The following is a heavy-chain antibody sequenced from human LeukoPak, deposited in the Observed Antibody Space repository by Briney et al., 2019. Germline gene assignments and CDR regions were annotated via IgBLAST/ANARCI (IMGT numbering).Heavy chain of an antibody. CDR2: ISGDGGST. CDR1: GFTFDDYA. D-gene: IGHD3-3*01. J-gene: IGHJ4*02. V-gene: IGHV3-43*02. CDR3: GKDYDFWSGFDY. Sequence: PGGSLRLSCAASGFTFDDYAMHWVRQAPGKGLEWVSLISGDGGSTYYADSVKGRFTISRDNSKNSLYLQMNSLRTEDTALYYCGKDYDFWSGFDYWGQGTLVTVSS.